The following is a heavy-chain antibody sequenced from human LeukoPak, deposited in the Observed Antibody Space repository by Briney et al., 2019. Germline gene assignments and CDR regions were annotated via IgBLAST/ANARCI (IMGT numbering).Heavy chain of an antibody. Sequence: GGSLRLYCAASGFTFSDYYMSWIRQAPGKGLEWVSYISSSGSTIYYADSVKGRFTISRDNAKNSLYLQMNSLRAEDTAVYYCAKGGSGYFGYYYYMDVWGKGTTVTVSS. CDR3: AKGGSGYFGYYYYMDV. J-gene: IGHJ6*03. CDR1: GFTFSDYY. V-gene: IGHV3-11*04. CDR2: ISSSGSTI. D-gene: IGHD3-22*01.